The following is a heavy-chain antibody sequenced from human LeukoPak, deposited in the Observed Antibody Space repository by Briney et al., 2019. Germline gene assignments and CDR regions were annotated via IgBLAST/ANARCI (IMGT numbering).Heavy chain of an antibody. V-gene: IGHV1-69*13. CDR2: IIPIFGTA. J-gene: IGHJ5*02. CDR1: GYTFTTYD. CDR3: ARLGPHYGGNPDNWFDP. D-gene: IGHD4-23*01. Sequence: ASVKVSCKASGYTFTTYDISWVRQAPGQGLEWMGGIIPIFGTANYAQKFQGRVTITADESTSTAYMELSSLRSEDTAVYYCARLGPHYGGNPDNWFDPWGQGTLVTVSS.